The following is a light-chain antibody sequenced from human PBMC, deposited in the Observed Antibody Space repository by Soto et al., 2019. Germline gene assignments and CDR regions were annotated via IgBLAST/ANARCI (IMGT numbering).Light chain of an antibody. CDR2: YDS. CDR1: NIGSKS. CDR3: QVWDSSSARDVV. V-gene: IGLV3-21*04. J-gene: IGLJ2*01. Sequence: SYELTQPPSVSVAPGKTARITCGGNNIGSKSVHWYQQKPGQAPVLVIYYDSDRPSGIPERFSGSNSGNTATLTISRVAAGDEADYYCQVWDSSSARDVVLGGGTKLTVL.